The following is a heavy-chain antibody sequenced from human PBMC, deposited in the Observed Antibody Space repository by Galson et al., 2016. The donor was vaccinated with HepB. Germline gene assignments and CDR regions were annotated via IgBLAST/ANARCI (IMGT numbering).Heavy chain of an antibody. Sequence: LSLTCTVSGGSITTSVYYWTWIRQHAEKGLEWIGPIHYSGSTWYSPSLKSRVTISVDTSKNQFSLELRSVPAADSAVYYCARDSQLSMVRGVFDPWGQGTLVTVSS. CDR1: GGSITTSVYY. D-gene: IGHD3-10*01. CDR2: IHYSGST. J-gene: IGHJ5*02. V-gene: IGHV4-31*03. CDR3: ARDSQLSMVRGVFDP.